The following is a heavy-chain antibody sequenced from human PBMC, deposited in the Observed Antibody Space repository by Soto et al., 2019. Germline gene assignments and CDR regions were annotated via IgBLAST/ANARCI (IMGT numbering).Heavy chain of an antibody. CDR3: ARAAAYCSGGTCYDY. V-gene: IGHV3-11*01. CDR1: GFALIDY. J-gene: IGHJ4*02. CDR2: ISGSGTAI. Sequence: GGSLRLSCTASGFALIDYMSWIRQAPGRGLECVSYISGSGTAIYTADSVKGRFTVSKDDAKNTLYLQMNNLGVDDTAVYLCARAAAYCSGGTCYDYWGQGTQVTVSS. D-gene: IGHD2-15*01.